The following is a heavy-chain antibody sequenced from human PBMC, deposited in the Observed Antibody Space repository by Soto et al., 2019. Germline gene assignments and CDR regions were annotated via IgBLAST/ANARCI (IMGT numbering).Heavy chain of an antibody. J-gene: IGHJ4*02. CDR3: AKDGHCSGGSCYYYFDY. CDR1: GFTFSSYG. D-gene: IGHD2-15*01. Sequence: GGSLRLSCAASGFTFSSYGMHWVRQAPGKGLEWVAVISYDGSNKYYADSVKGRFTISRDNSKNTLYLQMNSLRAEDTAVYYCAKDGHCSGGSCYYYFDYWGQGTLVTVSS. V-gene: IGHV3-30*18. CDR2: ISYDGSNK.